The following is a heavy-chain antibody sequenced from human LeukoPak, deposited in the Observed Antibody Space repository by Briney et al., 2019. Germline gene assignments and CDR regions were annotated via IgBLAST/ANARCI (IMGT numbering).Heavy chain of an antibody. CDR1: GGSISSSNW. V-gene: IGHV4-4*02. CDR3: ARTTYYYGSGDYGMDV. J-gene: IGHJ6*02. CDR2: IYHSGST. Sequence: SETLSLTCAVSGGSISSSNWWSWVRQPPGKGLEWIGEIYHSGSTNYNPSLKSRVTISVDKSKNQFSLKLSSVTAADTAVYYCARTTYYYGSGDYGMDVWGQGTTVTVSS. D-gene: IGHD3-10*01.